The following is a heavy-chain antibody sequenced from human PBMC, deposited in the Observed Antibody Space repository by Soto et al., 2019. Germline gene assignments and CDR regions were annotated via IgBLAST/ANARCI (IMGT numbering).Heavy chain of an antibody. Sequence: SETLSLTCTVSGGSVSSGSDYWSWIRQPPGKGLEWIGYIYYSGSTNYNPSLKSRVTISVDTSKNQFSLKLSSVTAADTAVYYRATDPRYASSFDSPAHAPPAADSS. V-gene: IGHV4-61*01. J-gene: IGHJ5*01. CDR1: GGSVSSGSDY. CDR3: ATDPRYASSFDS. CDR2: IYYSGST. D-gene: IGHD3-16*01.